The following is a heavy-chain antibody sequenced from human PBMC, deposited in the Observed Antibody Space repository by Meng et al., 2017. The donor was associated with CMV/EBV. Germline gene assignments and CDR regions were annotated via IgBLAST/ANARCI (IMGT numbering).Heavy chain of an antibody. D-gene: IGHD3-10*01. CDR1: GFTFSSYG. Sequence: GGSLRLSCAASGFTFSSYGMHWVRQAPGKGLEWVAFIRYDGSNKYYADSVKGRFTISRDNSKNTLYLQMNILRAEDTAVYYCAKARGRIGPGNVWGQGTTVTVSS. V-gene: IGHV3-30*02. J-gene: IGHJ6*02. CDR2: IRYDGSNK. CDR3: AKARGRIGPGNV.